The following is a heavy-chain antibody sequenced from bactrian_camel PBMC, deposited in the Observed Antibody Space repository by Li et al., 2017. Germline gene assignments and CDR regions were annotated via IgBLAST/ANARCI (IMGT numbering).Heavy chain of an antibody. Sequence: HVQLVESGGGLVQPGGSLRLSCIVSGLTFSNWGMAWVRQLPEKGLEWVSVINSGGGGTTDYADSVKGRFTISRDNAKNTLYLQMDKLKTEDTAVYYCAAWPEGETWGRCDYWGQGTQVTVS. D-gene: IGHD1*01. CDR1: GLTFSNWG. CDR3: AAWPEGETWGRCDY. J-gene: IGHJ4*01. V-gene: IGHV3S1*01. CDR2: INSGGGGTT.